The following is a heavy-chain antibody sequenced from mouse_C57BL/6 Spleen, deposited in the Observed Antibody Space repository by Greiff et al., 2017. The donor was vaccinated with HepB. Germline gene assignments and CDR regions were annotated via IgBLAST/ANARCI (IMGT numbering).Heavy chain of an antibody. J-gene: IGHJ4*01. CDR3: ARRGPYYGSSDAMDY. CDR1: GYTFTSYW. Sequence: QVQLQQPGAELVKPGASVKLSCKASGYTFTSYWMHWVKQRPGQGLEWIGMIHPNSGSTNYNEKFKSKATLTVDKSSSTAYMQLSSLTSEDSAVYYCARRGPYYGSSDAMDYWGQGTSVTVSS. V-gene: IGHV1-64*01. CDR2: IHPNSGST. D-gene: IGHD1-1*01.